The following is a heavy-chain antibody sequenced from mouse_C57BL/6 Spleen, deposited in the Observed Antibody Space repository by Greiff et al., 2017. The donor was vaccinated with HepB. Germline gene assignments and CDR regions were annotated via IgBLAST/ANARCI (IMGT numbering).Heavy chain of an antibody. J-gene: IGHJ4*01. CDR3: ASLYYGSSLYAMDY. CDR2: IHPNSGST. V-gene: IGHV1-64*01. Sequence: QVQLKQPGAELVKPGASVKLSCKASGYTFTSYWMHWVKQRPGQGLEWIGMIHPNSGSTNYNEKFKSKATLTVDKSSSTAYMQLSSLTSEDSAVYYCASLYYGSSLYAMDYWGQGTSVTVSS. CDR1: GYTFTSYW. D-gene: IGHD1-1*01.